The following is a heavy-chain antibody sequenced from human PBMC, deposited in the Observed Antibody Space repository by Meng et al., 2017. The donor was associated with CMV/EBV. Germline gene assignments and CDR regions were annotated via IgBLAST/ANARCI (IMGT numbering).Heavy chain of an antibody. CDR2: LNEDGSFT. V-gene: IGHV3-74*03. J-gene: IGHJ4*02. Sequence: EVQLVGSGGGLVQPGGSLRLSGADSGFTFSRYWMHWVRQVPGKGLVWVSRLNEDGSFTSYADSVKGRFTISRDNAKNTLYLQMNSLRVDDSGVYYCGRDLTGERDQWGQGTLVTVSS. CDR1: GFTFSRYW. CDR3: GRDLTGERDQ. D-gene: IGHD7-27*01.